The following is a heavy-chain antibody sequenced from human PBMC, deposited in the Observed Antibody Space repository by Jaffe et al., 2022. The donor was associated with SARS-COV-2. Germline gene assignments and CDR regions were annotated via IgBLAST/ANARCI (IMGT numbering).Heavy chain of an antibody. V-gene: IGHV3-21*01. CDR3: ARVVRGLRYFDWLSDAFDI. Sequence: EVQLVESGGGLVKPGGSLRLSCAASGFTFSSYSMNWVRQAPGKGLEWVSSISSSSSYIYYADSVKGRFTISRDNAKNSLYLQMNSLRAEDTAVYYCARVVRGLRYFDWLSDAFDIWGQGTMVTVSS. CDR2: ISSSSSYI. J-gene: IGHJ3*02. D-gene: IGHD3-9*01. CDR1: GFTFSSYS.